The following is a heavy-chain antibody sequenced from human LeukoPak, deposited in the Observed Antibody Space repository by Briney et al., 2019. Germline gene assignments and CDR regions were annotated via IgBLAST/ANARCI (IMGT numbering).Heavy chain of an antibody. CDR1: GYTFTSYG. CDR3: ARARVASHPFYYYAMDV. Sequence: ASVKVSCKASGYTFTSYGISWVRQAPGQGLEWMGWISAYNGNTNYAQNLQGRVTLTTDTSTSTAYMELRSLRSDDTAVYFCARARVASHPFYYYAMDVWGQGTTVTVSS. D-gene: IGHD5-12*01. CDR2: ISAYNGNT. V-gene: IGHV1-18*01. J-gene: IGHJ6*02.